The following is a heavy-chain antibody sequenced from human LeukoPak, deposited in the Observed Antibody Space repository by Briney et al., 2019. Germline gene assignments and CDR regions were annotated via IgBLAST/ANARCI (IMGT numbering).Heavy chain of an antibody. CDR3: ARSNHADDY. CDR1: GFTFSSYW. CDR2: INPGGSSI. D-gene: IGHD1-14*01. Sequence: PGGSLRLSCAASGFTFSSYWMHWARQVPGKGLVWVSRINPGGSSIAYADSVKGRFTISRDNAKNTLYLQMDSLRAEDTAVYYCARSNHADDYWGQGNLVTVSS. V-gene: IGHV3-74*01. J-gene: IGHJ4*02.